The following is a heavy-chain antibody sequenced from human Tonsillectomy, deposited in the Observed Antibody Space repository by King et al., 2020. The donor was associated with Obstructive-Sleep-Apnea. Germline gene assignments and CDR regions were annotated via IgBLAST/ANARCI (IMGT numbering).Heavy chain of an antibody. Sequence: RVTLRESGPALVKPTQTLTLTCTFSGFSLSTSGMCVIWIRQPPGKALEWLAFIDWDDDKYYITSLRTRLTISKDTSKNQVVLTMTNMGPVDTATYYCARFIDCSRPNYYGMDVWGQGTTVTVSS. CDR2: IDWDDDK. J-gene: IGHJ6*02. D-gene: IGHD2-21*02. CDR3: ARFIDCSRPNYYGMDV. CDR1: GFSLSTSGMC. V-gene: IGHV2-70*11.